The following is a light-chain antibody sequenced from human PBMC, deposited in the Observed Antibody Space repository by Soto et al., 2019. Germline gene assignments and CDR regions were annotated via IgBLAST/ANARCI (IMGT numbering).Light chain of an antibody. CDR2: GAS. CDR1: QSVSSSY. J-gene: IGKJ5*01. CDR3: QQYTGPPTT. V-gene: IGKV3-20*01. Sequence: EIVLTQSPCTLSLSPGEGATLSFRASQSVSSSYLAWYQQKPGQAPRLLIYGASSRATGIPDRFSGSGSGTDFTLTITRLEPEDSAVYFCQQYTGPPTTFGQGTRLEIK.